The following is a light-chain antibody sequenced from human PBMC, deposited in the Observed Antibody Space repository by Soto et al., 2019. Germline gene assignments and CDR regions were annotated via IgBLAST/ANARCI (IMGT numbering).Light chain of an antibody. J-gene: IGLJ7*01. CDR1: SGHSSYA. CDR2: VNSDGSH. V-gene: IGLV4-69*01. CDR3: QTWGTGFHTV. Sequence: QLVLTQSPSASASLGASVKLTCTLSSGHSSYAIAWHQQQPEKGPRYLMKVNSDGSHNKGDGIPDRFSGSSSGAERYLTIFSLQSEDEADYYCQTWGTGFHTVFGGGTQLTVL.